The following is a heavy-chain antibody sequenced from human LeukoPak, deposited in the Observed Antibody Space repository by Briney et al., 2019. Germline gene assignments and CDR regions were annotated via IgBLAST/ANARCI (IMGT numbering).Heavy chain of an antibody. J-gene: IGHJ1*01. CDR3: ARADGLSAARPTFQH. D-gene: IGHD6-6*01. Sequence: SETLSLTCTVSGGSISSYYWSWIRQPPGKGLEWIGYIYYSGSTNYNPSLKSRVTISVDTSKNQFSLKLSSVTAADTAVYYCARADGLSAARPTFQHWGQGTLVTVSA. CDR1: GGSISSYY. CDR2: IYYSGST. V-gene: IGHV4-59*12.